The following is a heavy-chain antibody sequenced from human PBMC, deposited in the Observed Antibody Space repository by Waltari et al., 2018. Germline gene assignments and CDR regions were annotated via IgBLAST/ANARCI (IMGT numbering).Heavy chain of an antibody. J-gene: IGHJ1*01. CDR1: GFSLSASGEG. CDR2: IYWNFET. V-gene: IGHV2-5*01. D-gene: IGHD3-9*01. CDR3: AHSLNPDYDVLTGAHSQYFQY. Sequence: QITLKESGLTLVKPTQTLTLTCTFSGFSLSASGEGVGWIRQSPGKAPEWLASIYWNFETRDSPSLSGRVTLTKATSKNQVVLTVTNMDPMDTATYYCAHSLNPDYDVLTGAHSQYFQYWGQGTLVTVSS.